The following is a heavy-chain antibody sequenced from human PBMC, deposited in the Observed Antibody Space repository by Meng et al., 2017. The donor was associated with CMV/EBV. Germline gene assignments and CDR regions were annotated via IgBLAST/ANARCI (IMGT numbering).Heavy chain of an antibody. CDR1: GFTFSSYG. CDR2: IRYDGSNK. V-gene: IGHV3-30*02. CDR3: ARGPTPHAY. J-gene: IGHJ4*02. Sequence: GESLKISCAASGFTFSSYGMHWVRQAPGKGLEWVAFIRYDGSNKYYADSVKGRFTISRDNSKNTLYLQMNSLRAEDTAVYYCARGPTPHAYWGQGTLVTVSS.